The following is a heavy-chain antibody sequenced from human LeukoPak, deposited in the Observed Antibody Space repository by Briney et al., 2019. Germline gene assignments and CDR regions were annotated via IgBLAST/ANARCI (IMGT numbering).Heavy chain of an antibody. V-gene: IGHV4-30-2*01. Sequence: YPSETLSLTCAVSGGSISSGGYSWSWIRQPPGKGLEWIGYIYHSGSTYYNPSLKSRVTISVDRSKNQFSLKPSSVTAADTAVYYCARGYCSGDSCYPFDYWGQGTLVTVSS. CDR1: GGSISSGGYS. CDR3: ARGYCSGDSCYPFDY. D-gene: IGHD2-15*01. CDR2: IYHSGST. J-gene: IGHJ4*02.